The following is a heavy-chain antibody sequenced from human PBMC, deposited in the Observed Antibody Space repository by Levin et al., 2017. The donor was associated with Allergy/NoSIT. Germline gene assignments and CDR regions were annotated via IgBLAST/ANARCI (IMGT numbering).Heavy chain of an antibody. CDR1: GGSISSSSYY. Sequence: PSETLSLTCTVSGGSISSSSYYWGWIRQPPGKGLEWIGSIYYSGSTYYNPSLKSRVTISVDTSKNQFSLKLSSVTAADTAVYYCARPCSDYCSGGSCYCGWFDPWGQGTLVTVSS. D-gene: IGHD2-15*01. CDR2: IYYSGST. CDR3: ARPCSDYCSGGSCYCGWFDP. V-gene: IGHV4-39*01. J-gene: IGHJ5*02.